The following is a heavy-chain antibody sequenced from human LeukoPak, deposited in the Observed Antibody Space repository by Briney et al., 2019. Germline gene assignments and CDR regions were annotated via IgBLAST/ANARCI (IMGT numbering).Heavy chain of an antibody. J-gene: IGHJ2*01. CDR2: IYSGGST. V-gene: IGHV3-53*01. Sequence: GGSLRLSCAASGFTVSSNYMSWVRQAPGKGLEWVSVIYSGGSTYYADSVKGRFTISRDNSKNTLYLQMNSLRAEDTAVYYCAREGLSSLYQSGAYWYFDLWGRGTLVTVSS. CDR3: AREGLSSLYQSGAYWYFDL. CDR1: GFTVSSNY. D-gene: IGHD6-13*01.